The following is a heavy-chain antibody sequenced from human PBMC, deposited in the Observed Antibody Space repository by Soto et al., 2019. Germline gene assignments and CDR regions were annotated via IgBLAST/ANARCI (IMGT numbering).Heavy chain of an antibody. Sequence: QVQLVESGGGVVQPGRSLRLSCAASGFTFSSYGMHWVRQAPGKGLEWVAVISYDGSNKYYADSVKGRFTISRDNSKNTLYLQMNSLRAEDTAVYYCATNLYYYYGMDVWGQGTTVTVSS. CDR3: ATNLYYYYGMDV. CDR2: ISYDGSNK. J-gene: IGHJ6*02. D-gene: IGHD7-27*01. V-gene: IGHV3-30*03. CDR1: GFTFSSYG.